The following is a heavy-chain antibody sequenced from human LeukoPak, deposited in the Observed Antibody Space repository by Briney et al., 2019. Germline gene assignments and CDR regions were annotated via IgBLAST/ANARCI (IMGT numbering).Heavy chain of an antibody. V-gene: IGHV3-23*01. CDR3: AKIRGVVVVAVTNY. D-gene: IGHD2-15*01. CDR2: ISGSGGST. J-gene: IGHJ4*02. CDR1: GYTFSRYA. Sequence: PGGSLTLPCAASGYTFSRYAMSWVRQAPGKGLEWVSAISGSGGSTYYADSVKGRFTISRDNSKNTLYLQMSCLRTEDTGVYYCAKIRGVVVVAVTNYWGQGTLVTVSS.